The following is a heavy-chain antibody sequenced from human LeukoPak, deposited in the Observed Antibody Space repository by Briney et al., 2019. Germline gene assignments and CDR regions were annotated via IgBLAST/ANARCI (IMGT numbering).Heavy chain of an antibody. CDR2: ISGSGGST. J-gene: IGHJ5*02. CDR1: GFTFSSYA. V-gene: IGHV3-23*01. CDR3: ARTKLGYDILTGYYKEPYNWFDP. Sequence: GSLRLSCAASGFTFSSYAMSWVRQAPGKGLEWVSAISGSGGSTYYADSVKGRFTISRDNSKNTLYLQMNSLRAEDTAVYYCARTKLGYDILTGYYKEPYNWFDPWGQGTLVTVSS. D-gene: IGHD3-9*01.